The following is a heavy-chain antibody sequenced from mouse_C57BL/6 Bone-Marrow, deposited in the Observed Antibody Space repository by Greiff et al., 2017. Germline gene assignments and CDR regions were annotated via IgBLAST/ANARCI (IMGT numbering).Heavy chain of an antibody. V-gene: IGHV2-5*01. J-gene: IGHJ1*03. CDR3: ANYGEWYIDV. D-gene: IGHD1-2*01. CDR2: IWRGGST. CDR1: GFSFTSYG. Sequence: QVQLKQSGPGLVQPSQSLSITCTVSGFSFTSYGVHWVRQSPGTGLEWLGVIWRGGSTDYNAAFMSRLSITKDNSKSQFFFKMYSLQADDTAIYYCANYGEWYIDVWGTGTTVTVSS.